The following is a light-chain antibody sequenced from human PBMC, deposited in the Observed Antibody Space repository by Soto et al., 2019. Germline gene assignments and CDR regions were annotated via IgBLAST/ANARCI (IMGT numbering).Light chain of an antibody. J-gene: IGKJ3*01. CDR1: QGLLYSSNNKNY. V-gene: IGKV4-1*01. CDR3: QEYYDTPYT. Sequence: DIVMTQSPDSLAVSLGERATINCKSSQGLLYSSNNKNYLAWYQQKPGQPPKLLIYWASTRESGVPDRFSGSGSGTDSTLTISSLQAEDVAVYYCQEYYDTPYTFGPGTKVDIK. CDR2: WAS.